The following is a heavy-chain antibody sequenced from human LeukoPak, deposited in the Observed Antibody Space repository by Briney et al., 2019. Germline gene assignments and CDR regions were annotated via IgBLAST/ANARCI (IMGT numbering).Heavy chain of an antibody. Sequence: SSETLSLTCTVSGGSISSGGYYWSWIRQPPGKGLEWIGYIYYSGSSNYNPSLKSRVAISLDKSENQFSLKVTSVTAADTAVYYCAKWVPMGSSARFDHWGQGTLVTVSS. D-gene: IGHD6-6*01. CDR1: GGSISSGGYY. J-gene: IGHJ4*02. CDR3: AKWVPMGSSARFDH. V-gene: IGHV4-61*05. CDR2: IYYSGSS.